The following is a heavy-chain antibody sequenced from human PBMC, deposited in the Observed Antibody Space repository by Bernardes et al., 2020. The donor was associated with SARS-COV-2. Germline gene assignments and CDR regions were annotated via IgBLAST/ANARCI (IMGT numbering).Heavy chain of an antibody. CDR2: TSGSGTTI. J-gene: IGHJ4*02. CDR3: ARDRDGYSGYADY. CDR1: GFTFSDNY. Sequence: GGSLRLSCAASGFTFSDNYMSWIRQAPGKGLEWVSYTSGSGTTIYYADPVKGRFTISRDNPKNLLYLQMNTLRAEDTAVYYCARDRDGYSGYADYWGQGTLVAVSS. D-gene: IGHD5-12*01. V-gene: IGHV3-11*01.